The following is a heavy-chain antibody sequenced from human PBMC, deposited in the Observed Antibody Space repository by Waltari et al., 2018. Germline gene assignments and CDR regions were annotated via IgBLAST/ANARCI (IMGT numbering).Heavy chain of an antibody. Sequence: QVQLQESGPGLVKPSQTLTLTCDVSSGSISIPDYFWSWIRQAPGKGLEWIGSVSYRGFTYYNPSRESRLTMSVDTSKNQFSLKLNSVAAADAAVYYCARTTFVRYFDFWGHGTLVTVSS. CDR1: SGSISIPDYF. V-gene: IGHV4-30-4*01. D-gene: IGHD1-1*01. CDR2: VSYRGFT. J-gene: IGHJ4*01. CDR3: ARTTFVRYFDF.